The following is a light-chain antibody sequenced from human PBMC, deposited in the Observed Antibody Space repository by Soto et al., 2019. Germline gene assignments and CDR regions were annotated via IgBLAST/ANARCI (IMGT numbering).Light chain of an antibody. CDR3: LQDYNYPLT. V-gene: IGKV1-39*01. Sequence: EIRMTQSPSSLSASVGDRATIXCRASQSISSYLNWYQQKPGKAPKLLIYAASSLQTGGPSRFSGSGSGTDFTRTISCLQSEDFATYYCLQDYNYPLTFGQGTRLEIK. CDR1: QSISSY. CDR2: AAS. J-gene: IGKJ5*01.